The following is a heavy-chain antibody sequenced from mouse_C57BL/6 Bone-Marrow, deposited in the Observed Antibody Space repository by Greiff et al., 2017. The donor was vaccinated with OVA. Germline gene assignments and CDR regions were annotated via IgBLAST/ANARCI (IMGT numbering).Heavy chain of an antibody. V-gene: IGHV1-52*01. CDR2: IDPSDSET. CDR3: ARAEYFDV. J-gene: IGHJ1*03. Sequence: VQPQQPGAELVRPGSSVKLSCKASGYTFTSCWMHWVKQRPIQGLEWIGNIDPSDSETHYNQKFKDKATLTVDKSSSTAYMQLSSLTSEDSAVYYCARAEYFDVWGTGTTVTVSS. CDR1: GYTFTSCW.